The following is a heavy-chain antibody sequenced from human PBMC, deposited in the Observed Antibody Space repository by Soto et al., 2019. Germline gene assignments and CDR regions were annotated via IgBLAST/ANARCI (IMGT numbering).Heavy chain of an antibody. J-gene: IGHJ4*02. Sequence: EVQLVESGGGLVQPGESLRLSCAASGFTFSSYWMHWVRQAPGKGLVWVSRTNSDGSSTRYADYVKGRFTISRDNAKNTLYLQMNSLRAEDTAVYYCARIKGSSVTTIDYWGQGTLVTVSS. D-gene: IGHD4-17*01. CDR3: ARIKGSSVTTIDY. CDR1: GFTFSSYW. V-gene: IGHV3-74*01. CDR2: TNSDGSST.